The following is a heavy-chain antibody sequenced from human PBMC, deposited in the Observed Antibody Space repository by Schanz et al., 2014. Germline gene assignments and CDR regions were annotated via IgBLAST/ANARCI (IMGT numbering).Heavy chain of an antibody. CDR3: AKGRFGELSAFDI. CDR1: GFSFSSYA. CDR2: IGVDGTTT. Sequence: VHLLESGGGLVEPGGSLRLSCAASGFSFSSYAMGWVRQAPGKGLEWVSVIGVDGTTTYYADSVKGRFTISRDNSKNTLYLQMNSLRAEDTAVYYCAKGRFGELSAFDIWGQGTMVTVSS. D-gene: IGHD3-10*01. V-gene: IGHV3-23*01. J-gene: IGHJ3*02.